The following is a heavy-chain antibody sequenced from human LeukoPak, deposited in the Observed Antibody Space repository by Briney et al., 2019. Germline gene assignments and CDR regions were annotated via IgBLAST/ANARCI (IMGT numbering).Heavy chain of an antibody. CDR2: INHSGST. D-gene: IGHD1-14*01. J-gene: IGHJ4*02. CDR3: AAPPKEDRGARPGGGDY. V-gene: IGHV4-34*01. CDR1: GGSFSGYY. Sequence: PSETLSLTCAVYGGSFSGYYWSWIRQPPGKGLEWIGEINHSGSTNYNPSLKSRVTISVDTSKNQFSLKLSSVTAADTAVYYCAAPPKEDRGARPGGGDYWGQGTLVTVSS.